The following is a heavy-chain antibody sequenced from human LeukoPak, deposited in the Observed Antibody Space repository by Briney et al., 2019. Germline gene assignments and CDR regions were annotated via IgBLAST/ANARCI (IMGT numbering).Heavy chain of an antibody. CDR2: ISYDGSNK. D-gene: IGHD3-9*01. V-gene: IGHV3-30*04. Sequence: PGGSLRLSCAASGFTFSSYAMHWVRQDPGKGLEWVAVISYDGSNKYYADSMKGRFTISRDNSKNTLYLQMNSLRAEDTAVYYCASDPYDILTGYLDYWGQGTLVTVSS. CDR3: ASDPYDILTGYLDY. J-gene: IGHJ4*02. CDR1: GFTFSSYA.